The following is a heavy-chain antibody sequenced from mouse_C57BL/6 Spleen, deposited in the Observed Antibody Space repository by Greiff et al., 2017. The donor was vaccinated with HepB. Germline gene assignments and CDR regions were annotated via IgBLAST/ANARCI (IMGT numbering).Heavy chain of an antibody. CDR1: GFTFSSYT. CDR3: ARHEDYGSTGYFDY. J-gene: IGHJ2*01. Sequence: EVKLMESGGGLVKPGGSLKLSCAASGFTFSSYTMSWVRQTPEKRLEWVATISGGGGNTYYPDSVKGRFTISRDNAKNTLYLQMSSLRSEDTALYYCARHEDYGSTGYFDYWGQGTTLTVSS. D-gene: IGHD1-1*01. CDR2: ISGGGGNT. V-gene: IGHV5-9*01.